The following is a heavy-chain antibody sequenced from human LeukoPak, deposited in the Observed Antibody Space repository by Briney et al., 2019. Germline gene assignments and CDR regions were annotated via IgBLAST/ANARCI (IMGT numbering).Heavy chain of an antibody. V-gene: IGHV4-59*01. CDR3: ARLFHPALSGNYPFDY. D-gene: IGHD1-26*01. CDR2: IYYSGST. Sequence: PSETLSLTCTVSGGSINSYYWSWIRQPPGKGLEWIAYIYYSGSTSYNPSLKSRVAISVDTSKNQFSLKLNSVTAADTAMYYCARLFHPALSGNYPFDYWGQGTLVTVSS. J-gene: IGHJ4*02. CDR1: GGSINSYY.